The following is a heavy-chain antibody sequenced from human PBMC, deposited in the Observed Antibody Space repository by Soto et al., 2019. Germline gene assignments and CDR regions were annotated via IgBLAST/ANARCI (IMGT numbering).Heavy chain of an antibody. D-gene: IGHD3-9*01. Sequence: QLQLQESGPGLVKPSETLSLTCSVSDDSINSDKYYWGWIRQPPGKGLEWIGSIYYRGNAYYNPSLQTRVTISLGKARRQFTLKLNSVTAADSAVYFCARLEGLATISYSFDFWGPGALVTVSS. CDR2: IYYRGNA. CDR3: ARLEGLATISYSFDF. J-gene: IGHJ4*02. CDR1: DDSINSDKYY. V-gene: IGHV4-39*01.